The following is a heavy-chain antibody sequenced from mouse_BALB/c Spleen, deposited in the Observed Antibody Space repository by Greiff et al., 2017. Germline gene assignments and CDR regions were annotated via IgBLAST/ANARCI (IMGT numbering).Heavy chain of an antibody. V-gene: IGHV5-6-3*01. CDR2: INSNGGST. CDR3: ARDGGNYAWFAY. Sequence: EVKLMESGGGLVQPGGSLKLSCAASGFTFSSYGMSWVRQTPDKRLELVATINSNGGSTYYPDSVKGRFTISRDNAKNTLYLQMSSLKSEDTAMYYCARDGGNYAWFAYWGQGTLVTVSA. CDR1: GFTFSSYG. D-gene: IGHD2-1*01. J-gene: IGHJ3*01.